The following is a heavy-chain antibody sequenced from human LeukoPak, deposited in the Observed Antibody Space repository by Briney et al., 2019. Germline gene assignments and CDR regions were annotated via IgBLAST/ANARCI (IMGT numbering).Heavy chain of an antibody. CDR3: ARGRGYCSGGSCYARWFDP. Sequence: SVKVSCKASGGTFSSYAISWVRQAPGQGLEWMGGIIPIFGTANYAQKFQGRVTITADESTSTAYMELSSLRSEDAAVYYCARGRGYCSGGSCYARWFDPWGQGTLVTVSS. CDR1: GGTFSSYA. CDR2: IIPIFGTA. V-gene: IGHV1-69*13. D-gene: IGHD2-15*01. J-gene: IGHJ5*02.